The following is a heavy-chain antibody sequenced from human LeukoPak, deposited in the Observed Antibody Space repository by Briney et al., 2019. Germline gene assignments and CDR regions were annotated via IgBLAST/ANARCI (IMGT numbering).Heavy chain of an antibody. Sequence: GGSLRPSCAASGFTFSSYSMNWVRQAAGKGREWVSSIRSSSSYIYYTDSGKGRFTIYTDNAKNSLYLQRNSPRAEDTAVYYCARDGKNDLFDYWGQGTLVTVSS. CDR3: ARDGKNDLFDY. V-gene: IGHV3-21*01. D-gene: IGHD3/OR15-3a*01. J-gene: IGHJ4*02. CDR2: IRSSSSYI. CDR1: GFTFSSYS.